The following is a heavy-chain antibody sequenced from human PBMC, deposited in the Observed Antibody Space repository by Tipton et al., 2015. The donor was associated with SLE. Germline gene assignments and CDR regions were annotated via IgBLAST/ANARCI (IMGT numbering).Heavy chain of an antibody. D-gene: IGHD1-26*01. CDR2: ISAYNGNT. V-gene: IGHV1-18*01. CDR3: ARESRRYSGSPGAFDI. Sequence: QLVQSGAEVKKPGASVKVSCKASGYTFTSYGISWVRQAPGQGLEWMGWISAYNGNTNYAQKLQGRVPMTTDTSTSTDYMELRSLRSDDTAVYYCARESRRYSGSPGAFDIWGQGTMVTVSS. J-gene: IGHJ3*02. CDR1: GYTFTSYG.